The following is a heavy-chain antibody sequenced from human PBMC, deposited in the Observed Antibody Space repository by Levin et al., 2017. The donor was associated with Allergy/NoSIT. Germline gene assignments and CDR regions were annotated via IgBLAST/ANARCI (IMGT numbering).Heavy chain of an antibody. Sequence: GESLKISCAASGFTFSNYDMHRVRQGTGKGLEWVSVIGPAGDTYYPGSVRGRFTISRENAKKSLYLQMNSLRAGDTAVYYCARGRAGTTNMDVWGQGTTVTVSS. CDR1: GFTFSNYD. V-gene: IGHV3-13*01. CDR2: IGPAGDT. J-gene: IGHJ6*02. CDR3: ARGRAGTTNMDV. D-gene: IGHD1-7*01.